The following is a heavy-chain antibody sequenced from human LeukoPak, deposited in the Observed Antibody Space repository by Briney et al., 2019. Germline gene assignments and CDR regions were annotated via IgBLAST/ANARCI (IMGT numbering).Heavy chain of an antibody. D-gene: IGHD5-12*01. CDR3: ARLGGYSGYDTRFDP. V-gene: IGHV1-69*13. CDR2: IIPIFGTA. Sequence: SVKVSCKASGYTFTGYYMHWVRQAPGQGLEWMGGIIPIFGTANYAQKFQGRVTITADESTSTAYMELSSLRSEDTAVYYCARLGGYSGYDTRFDPWGQGTLVTVSS. J-gene: IGHJ5*02. CDR1: GYTFTGYY.